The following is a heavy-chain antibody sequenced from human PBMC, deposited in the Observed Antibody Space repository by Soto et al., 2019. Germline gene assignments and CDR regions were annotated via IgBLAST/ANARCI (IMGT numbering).Heavy chain of an antibody. V-gene: IGHV4-39*01. Sequence: QLQLQESGPGLVKPSETLSLTCTVSGGSISSSSYYWGWIRQPPGKGLEWIGSIYYSGSTYYNPSLKSRVTRSVATSKNKFSLKLSSGTAADTDVYYWARNGGGSSGWDLHGWFDPWGQGTRVTFSS. J-gene: IGHJ5*02. CDR3: ARNGGGSSGWDLHGWFDP. D-gene: IGHD6-19*01. CDR2: IYYSGST. CDR1: GGSISSSSYY.